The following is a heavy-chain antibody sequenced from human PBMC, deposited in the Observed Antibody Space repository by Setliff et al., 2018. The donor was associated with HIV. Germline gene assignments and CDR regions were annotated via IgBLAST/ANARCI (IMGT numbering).Heavy chain of an antibody. D-gene: IGHD3-22*01. CDR3: ARGLYYYDTSGYYFLDY. Sequence: GSLRLSCAASGFTFSPYWMHWVRQAPGKGLVWVSNINWNGGSTGYADSVKGRFTISRDNTKNSLYLEMNTLRAEDTAFYFCARGLYYYDTSGYYFLDYWGQGALVTVSS. CDR2: INWNGGST. J-gene: IGHJ4*02. CDR1: GFTFSPYW. V-gene: IGHV3-20*04.